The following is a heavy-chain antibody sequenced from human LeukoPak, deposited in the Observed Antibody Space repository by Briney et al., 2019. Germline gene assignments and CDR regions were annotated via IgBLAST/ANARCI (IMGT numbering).Heavy chain of an antibody. V-gene: IGHV3-48*01. Sequence: PGGSLRLSCAASGFTFSSYSMNWVRQAPGKGLEWVSYISSSSSTIYYADSVKGRFTISRDNAKNSLYLQMNSLRAEDTAVYYCAGDRTGVNDAFDIWGQGTMVTVSS. D-gene: IGHD7-27*01. CDR2: ISSSSSTI. J-gene: IGHJ3*02. CDR3: AGDRTGVNDAFDI. CDR1: GFTFSSYS.